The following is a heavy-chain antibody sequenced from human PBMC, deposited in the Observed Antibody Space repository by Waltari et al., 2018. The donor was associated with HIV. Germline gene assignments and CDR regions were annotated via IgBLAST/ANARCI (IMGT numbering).Heavy chain of an antibody. Sequence: QVQLQESGPGLVKPSETLSLTCTVSGGSVSSDSYYWSWIRQPPGKGLEWIGYIYYMGSTNYNPSLKSRVTISVDTSKNQFSLKLSSVTAADTAVYYCASGYCSGGSCYSDYYYGLDVWGQGTTVTVSS. CDR2: IYYMGST. J-gene: IGHJ6*02. D-gene: IGHD2-15*01. CDR1: GGSVSSDSYY. CDR3: ASGYCSGGSCYSDYYYGLDV. V-gene: IGHV4-61*01.